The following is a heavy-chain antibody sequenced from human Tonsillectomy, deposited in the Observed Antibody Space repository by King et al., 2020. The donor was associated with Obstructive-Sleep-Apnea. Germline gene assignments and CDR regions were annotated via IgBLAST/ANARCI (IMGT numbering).Heavy chain of an antibody. CDR1: GFTFDDYA. D-gene: IGHD2/OR15-2a*01. J-gene: IGHJ4*02. Sequence: VQLVESGGGLVQPGRSLRLYCAASGFTFDDYAMHWVRHAPGKGLEWVSSISWNSGSIGYADSVKGRFTISRDNAKNSLYLQMNSLRAEDTALYYCAKPTFLVRGSFDYWGQGTLVTVSS. CDR2: ISWNSGSI. CDR3: AKPTFLVRGSFDY. V-gene: IGHV3-9*01.